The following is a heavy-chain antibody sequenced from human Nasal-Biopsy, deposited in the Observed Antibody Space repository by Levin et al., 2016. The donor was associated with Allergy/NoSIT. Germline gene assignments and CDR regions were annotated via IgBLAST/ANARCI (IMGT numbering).Heavy chain of an antibody. CDR1: GFIFSGYA. V-gene: IGHV3-23*01. CDR2: ITGSGSTT. CDR3: AKRDSFDSSSYAPFFEY. D-gene: IGHD3-22*01. J-gene: IGHJ4*02. Sequence: GESLKISCAASGFIFSGYAMSWVRQAPGKGLEWVAGITGSGSTTYYGDSVKGRFTISRDNGKNTLYLQMTSLRAEDTAVYYCAKRDSFDSSSYAPFFEYWGQGNLVTVSS.